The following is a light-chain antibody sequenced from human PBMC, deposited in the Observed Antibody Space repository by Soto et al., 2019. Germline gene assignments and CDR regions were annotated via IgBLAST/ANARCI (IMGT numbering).Light chain of an antibody. CDR2: SAS. Sequence: DIQMTQSPSSLSASVGDRVTITCRASQSIDNYLNWYQQKSGKAPQLLIYSASHLQSGVPSRFSGGGYGTDFILTISSLHPEESAIYFCQQSITAPLTFGGGTKVEIK. CDR1: QSIDNY. CDR3: QQSITAPLT. J-gene: IGKJ4*01. V-gene: IGKV1-39*01.